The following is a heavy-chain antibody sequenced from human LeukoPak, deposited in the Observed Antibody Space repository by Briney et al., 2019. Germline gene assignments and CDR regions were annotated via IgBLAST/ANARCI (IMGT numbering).Heavy chain of an antibody. CDR1: GLTFRNYG. Sequence: PGGSLRLSCVASGLTFRNYGFHWVRQAPGKGLEWVAIIYSGGGTTKYYAESVKDRFTITRDDSKDTVYLQMNSLSAEDTAVYYCVVILVPGGVWHFDFWGRGTLVTVSS. D-gene: IGHD2-2*01. CDR3: VVILVPGGVWHFDF. CDR2: IYSGGGTTK. V-gene: IGHV3-33*03. J-gene: IGHJ2*01.